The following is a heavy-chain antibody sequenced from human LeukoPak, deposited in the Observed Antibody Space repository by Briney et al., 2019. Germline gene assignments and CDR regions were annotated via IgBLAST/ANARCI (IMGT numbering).Heavy chain of an antibody. Sequence: PSETLSLTCTVSGGSISSDSYYWSWIRQPAGKGLEWIGRISTSGSTNYNPSLKSRVTISVDTSKNQFSLKLSSVTAADTAVYYCARGQTQSNVAAFDPWGQGTLVTVSS. CDR1: GGSISSDSYY. D-gene: IGHD2-21*01. CDR3: ARGQTQSNVAAFDP. CDR2: ISTSGST. J-gene: IGHJ5*02. V-gene: IGHV4-61*02.